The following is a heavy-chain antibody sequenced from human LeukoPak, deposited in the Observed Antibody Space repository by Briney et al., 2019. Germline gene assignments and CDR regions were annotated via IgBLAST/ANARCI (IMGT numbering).Heavy chain of an antibody. D-gene: IGHD3-3*01. J-gene: IGHJ4*02. Sequence: GGSLRLSCAASGFTFNNAWMTWVRQAPGKGLEWLGRIKSKTDGGATDNAASVKGRFSVSRDDSKNTLYLQMNSLRAEDTAVYYCARGPYYDFWSGYSEYWGQGTLVTVSS. CDR3: ARGPYYDFWSGYSEY. CDR1: GFTFNNAW. V-gene: IGHV3-15*01. CDR2: IKSKTDGGAT.